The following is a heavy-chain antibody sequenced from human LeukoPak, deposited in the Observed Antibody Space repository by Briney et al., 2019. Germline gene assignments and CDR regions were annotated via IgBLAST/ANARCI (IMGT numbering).Heavy chain of an antibody. J-gene: IGHJ6*03. CDR2: INPSGGST. V-gene: IGHV1-46*01. Sequence: VASVKVSCKASGYTFTSYYMHWVRQAPGQGLEWMGIINPSGGSTSYAQKFQGGVTMTRDTSTSTVYMELSSLRSEDTAVYYCARDIGGSGSLAYYYYMDAWGKGTTVTVSS. CDR3: ARDIGGSGSLAYYYYMDA. D-gene: IGHD3-10*01. CDR1: GYTFTSYY.